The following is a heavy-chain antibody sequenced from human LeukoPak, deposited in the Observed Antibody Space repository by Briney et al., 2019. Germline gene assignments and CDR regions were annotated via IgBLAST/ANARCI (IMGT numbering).Heavy chain of an antibody. J-gene: IGHJ3*02. Sequence: SETLSLTCAVSGGSISSSSGNCWTWVRQPPGKGLEWIGEIYHSGSTNYNPSLKSRVTMLLDKSKNQFSLKLSSVTAADTAVYYCARDLTPAYYDFWSGYYTGSNAFDIWGQGTMVTVSS. CDR2: IYHSGST. V-gene: IGHV4-4*02. D-gene: IGHD3-3*01. CDR1: GGSISSSSGNC. CDR3: ARDLTPAYYDFWSGYYTGSNAFDI.